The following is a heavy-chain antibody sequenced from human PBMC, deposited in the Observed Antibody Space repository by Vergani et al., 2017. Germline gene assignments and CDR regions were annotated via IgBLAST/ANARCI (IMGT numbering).Heavy chain of an antibody. CDR1: GYTFNGYY. J-gene: IGHJ4*02. Sequence: QVQLVQSVTEVKKPGASVTVSCKASGYTFNGYYIHWVRQAPGQGLEYMGWIDPNSDGTNYAQKFQGRVTMTRDTSISTAYMELSRLRSDDTAVYYCARGWSGYSTSWYFDFWGQGTLVTVSS. V-gene: IGHV1-2*02. CDR2: IDPNSDGT. CDR3: ARGWSGYSTSWYFDF. D-gene: IGHD6-13*01.